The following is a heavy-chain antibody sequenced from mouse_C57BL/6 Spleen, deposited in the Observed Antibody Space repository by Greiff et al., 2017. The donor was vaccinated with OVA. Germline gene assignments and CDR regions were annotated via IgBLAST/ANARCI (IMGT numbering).Heavy chain of an antibody. CDR3: TRRRAY. CDR2: IDPETGGT. V-gene: IGHV1-15*01. CDR1: GYTFTDYE. Sequence: VQVVESGAELVRPGASVTLSCKASGYTFTDYEMHWVKQTPVHGLEWIGAIDPETGGTAYNQKFKGKAILTADKSSSTAYMELRSLTSEDSAVYYCTRRRAYWGQGTLVTVSA. J-gene: IGHJ3*01.